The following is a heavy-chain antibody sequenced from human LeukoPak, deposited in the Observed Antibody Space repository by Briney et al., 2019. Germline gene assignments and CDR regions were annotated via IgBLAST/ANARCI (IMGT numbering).Heavy chain of an antibody. V-gene: IGHV1-2*02. CDR1: GYTFTDYY. J-gene: IGHJ4*02. CDR3: ARASAKEKQLEDY. D-gene: IGHD6-13*01. Sequence: ASVKVSCKASGYTFTDYYVDWVRQAPGQGLEWMGWINPNSGGTNYAQKFQGRVTMTRDASIRTGYMELTRLTSDDTAVYYCARASAKEKQLEDYWGQGTLVTVSS. CDR2: INPNSGGT.